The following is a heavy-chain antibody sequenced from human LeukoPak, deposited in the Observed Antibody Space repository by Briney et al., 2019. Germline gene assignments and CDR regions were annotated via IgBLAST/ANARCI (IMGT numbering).Heavy chain of an antibody. CDR1: GFIFDDFT. J-gene: IGHJ4*02. CDR2: INWDGGST. D-gene: IGHD5-12*01. V-gene: IGHV3-43*01. CDR3: AKGDVDSPMNFYH. Sequence: PGGSLRLSCAASGFIFDDFTIHWVRQVPGKGLEWVSLINWDGGSTYYADSVKGRFTISRDNSKNSLYLQMDSPTTEDTAFYYCAKGDVDSPMNFYHWGQGTLVTVSS.